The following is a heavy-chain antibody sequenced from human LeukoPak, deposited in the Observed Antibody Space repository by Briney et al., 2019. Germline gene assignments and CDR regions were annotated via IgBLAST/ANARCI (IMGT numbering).Heavy chain of an antibody. CDR2: IYYSGST. Sequence: SETLSLTCTVSGGSISSGGYYWSWIRQHPGKGLEWIGYIYYSGSTYYNPSLKSRVTISVDTSKNQFSLKLSSVTAADTAVYHCARDSSGEFDPWGQGTLVTVSS. V-gene: IGHV4-31*03. CDR1: GGSISSGGYY. D-gene: IGHD6-19*01. J-gene: IGHJ5*02. CDR3: ARDSSGEFDP.